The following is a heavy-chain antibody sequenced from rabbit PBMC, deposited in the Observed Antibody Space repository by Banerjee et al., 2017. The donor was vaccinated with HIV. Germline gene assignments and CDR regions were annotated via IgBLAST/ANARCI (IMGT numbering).Heavy chain of an antibody. Sequence: EESGGDLVKPEGSLTLTCTASGFSFSSSYWICWVRQAPGKGLEWIACIYAGSSGSTYYASWAKGRFTISKTSSTTVTLQMTSLTAADTATYFCARGDFAPYFNLWGPGTLVTVS. CDR2: IYAGSSGST. CDR3: ARGDFAPYFNL. J-gene: IGHJ4*01. V-gene: IGHV1S45*01. D-gene: IGHD4-2*01. CDR1: GFSFSSSYW.